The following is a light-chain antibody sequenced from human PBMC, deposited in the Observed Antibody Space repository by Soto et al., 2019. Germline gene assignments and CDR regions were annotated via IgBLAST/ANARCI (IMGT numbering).Light chain of an antibody. Sequence: EIEMTQSPATLSAVAGERATLSFRASQSVSNNLAWYQQKPGQAPRLLIYGASSRATGIPDRFSGSGSGTDFTLTISRLEPEDFAVYYCQQYGSSPWTFGQGTKVDIK. V-gene: IGKV3-20*01. CDR1: QSVSNN. CDR3: QQYGSSPWT. J-gene: IGKJ1*01. CDR2: GAS.